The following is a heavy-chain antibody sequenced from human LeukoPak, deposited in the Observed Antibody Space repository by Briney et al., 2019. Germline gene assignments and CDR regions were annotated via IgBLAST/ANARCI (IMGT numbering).Heavy chain of an antibody. J-gene: IGHJ4*02. V-gene: IGHV4-34*01. CDR1: GGSISCGDYY. D-gene: IGHD6-13*01. CDR2: INHSGST. CDR3: ARAVAAAGAPYYFDY. Sequence: SETLSLTCTVSGGSISCGDYYWSWIRQPPGKGLEWIGEINHSGSTNYNPSLKSRVTISVDTSKNQFSLKLSSVTAADTAVYYCARAVAAAGAPYYFDYWGQGTLVTVSS.